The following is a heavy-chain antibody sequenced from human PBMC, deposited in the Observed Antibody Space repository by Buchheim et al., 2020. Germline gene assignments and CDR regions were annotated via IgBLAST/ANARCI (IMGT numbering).Heavy chain of an antibody. D-gene: IGHD6-13*01. CDR2: ISSSSSYI. CDR3: ARDGAGPFSSWYGMDV. Sequence: EVQLVESGGGLVKPGGSLRLSCAASGFTFSSYSMNWVRQAPGKGLEWVSSISSSSSYIYYADSVKGRFTIARDNAKNSLYLQMNSLRAEDTAVYYFARDGAGPFSSWYGMDVWGQGTT. J-gene: IGHJ6*02. V-gene: IGHV3-21*01. CDR1: GFTFSSYS.